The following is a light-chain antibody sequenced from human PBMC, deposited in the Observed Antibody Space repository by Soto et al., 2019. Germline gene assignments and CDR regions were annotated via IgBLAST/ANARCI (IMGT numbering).Light chain of an antibody. Sequence: DIQMTQSPSTLSASVGDRVTITCRASQSLRSYLNWYQQKPGKAPKLLISRASSLHSGVPSRFSGSGSGTDFTLTISSLQPEDFAAYYCQHSYNAPWTFGQGTKVDIK. CDR1: QSLRSY. J-gene: IGKJ1*01. CDR3: QHSYNAPWT. V-gene: IGKV1-39*01. CDR2: RAS.